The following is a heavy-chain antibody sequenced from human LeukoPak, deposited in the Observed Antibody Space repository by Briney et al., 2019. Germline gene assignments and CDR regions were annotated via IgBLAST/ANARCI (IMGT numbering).Heavy chain of an antibody. CDR1: GGSISSYY. D-gene: IGHD3-10*01. CDR3: ARRNYYGSGSPSYGMDV. CDR2: IYYSGST. V-gene: IGHV4-59*01. Sequence: SETLSLTCTVSGGSISSYYWSWIRQPPGKGLEWIGYIYYSGSTNYNPSLKSRVTISVDTSKNQFSLKLSSVTAADTAVYFCARRNYYGSGSPSYGMDVWGQGTTVTVSS. J-gene: IGHJ6*02.